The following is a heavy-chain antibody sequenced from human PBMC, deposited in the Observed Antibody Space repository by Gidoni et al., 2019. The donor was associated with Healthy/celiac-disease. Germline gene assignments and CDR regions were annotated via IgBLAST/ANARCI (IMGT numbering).Heavy chain of an antibody. CDR1: GFPVSSKY. CDR2: IYSGGST. J-gene: IGHJ6*02. CDR3: AGVSPTIFGVVIKSYYYYGMDV. Sequence: EVQLVESGGGLIQPGGSLRLSCAAAGFPVSSKYLSWVRQAPGKGLEWVSVIYSGGSTYYADSVKGRFTISRDNSKNTLYLQMNSLRAEDTAVYYCAGVSPTIFGVVIKSYYYYGMDVWGQGTTVTVSS. D-gene: IGHD3-3*01. V-gene: IGHV3-53*01.